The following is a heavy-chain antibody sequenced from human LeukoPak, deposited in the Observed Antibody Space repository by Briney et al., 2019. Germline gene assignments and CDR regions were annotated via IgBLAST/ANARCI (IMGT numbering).Heavy chain of an antibody. CDR3: ERHAGQHCGPSWFDP. J-gene: IGHJ5*02. D-gene: IGHD2-21*01. V-gene: IGHV5-51*01. Sequence: GESLKISCYGSGYIITNYCIGWGRQMAGKGLELMGIIYPGGSDIKYSKSFEGKVTISADKSISTANPQWSSLNASDTDMYYCERHAGQHCGPSWFDPWGQGTLVIVSS. CDR2: IYPGGSDI. CDR1: GYIITNYC.